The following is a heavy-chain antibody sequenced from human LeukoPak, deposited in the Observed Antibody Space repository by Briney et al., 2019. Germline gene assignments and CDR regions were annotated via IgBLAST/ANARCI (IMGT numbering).Heavy chain of an antibody. CDR3: ASRYYDSSGYLGYFDY. CDR1: GGTFSSYA. V-gene: IGHV1-69*06. CDR2: IIPIFGTA. J-gene: IGHJ4*02. Sequence: GASVKVSCKASGGTFSSYAISWVRQAPGQGLEWMGGIIPIFGTANYAQKFQGRVTITADKSTSTAYMELSSLRSEDTAVYYCASRYYDSSGYLGYFDYWGQGTLVTVSS. D-gene: IGHD3-22*01.